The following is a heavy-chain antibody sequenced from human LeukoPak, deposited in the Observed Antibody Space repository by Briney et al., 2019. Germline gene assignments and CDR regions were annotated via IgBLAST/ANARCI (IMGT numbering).Heavy chain of an antibody. D-gene: IGHD1-26*01. J-gene: IGHJ3*02. CDR1: GGSISSYY. V-gene: IGHV4-59*01. CDR3: ARDRGSYRI. Sequence: SEALSLTCTVSGGSISSYYWSWIRQPPGKGLEWIGYIYYSGSTNYNPSLKSRVTISVDTSKNQFSLKLSSVTAADTAVYYCARDRGSYRIWGQGTMVTVSS. CDR2: IYYSGST.